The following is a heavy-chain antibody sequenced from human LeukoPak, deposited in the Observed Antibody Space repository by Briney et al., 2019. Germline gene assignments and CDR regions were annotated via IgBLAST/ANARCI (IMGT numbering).Heavy chain of an antibody. Sequence: GGSLRLSCAASGFSFNIHDMTWVRQAPGKGLEWVSTISNSDNSTYYADSVKGRFTFSRDNSENTLYLQMNSLRAEDTAIYYCAKGLGVVIDFLVFDNWGQGTLVTVSS. CDR3: AKGLGVVIDFLVFDN. CDR2: ISNSDNST. J-gene: IGHJ4*02. CDR1: GFSFNIHD. D-gene: IGHD3-3*01. V-gene: IGHV3-23*01.